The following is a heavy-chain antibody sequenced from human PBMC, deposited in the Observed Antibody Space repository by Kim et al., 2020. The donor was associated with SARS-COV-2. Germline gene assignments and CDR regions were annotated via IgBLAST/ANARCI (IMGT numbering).Heavy chain of an antibody. V-gene: IGHV3-33*06. J-gene: IGHJ4*02. CDR3: AKSYSSSWHFDY. Sequence: YHADSVKGRLTISRDNSKNALYLHMHSLRAEDTAVYYCAKSYSSSWHFDYWGQGTLVTVSS. D-gene: IGHD6-13*01.